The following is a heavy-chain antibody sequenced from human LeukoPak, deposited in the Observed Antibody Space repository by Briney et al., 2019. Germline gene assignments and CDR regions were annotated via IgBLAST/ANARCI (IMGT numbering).Heavy chain of an antibody. V-gene: IGHV3-15*01. Sequence: NAGGSLRLSCAASGFTFSNAWMNWVRQAPGKGLEWVGRIKSKTDGGTSDYAAPVKGRFTISRDDSKNTLYLQMNSLKIEDTAVYYCARTADLGATPYYYYMDVWGKGTTVTVSS. CDR2: IKSKTDGGTS. D-gene: IGHD1-26*01. CDR1: GFTFSNAW. CDR3: ARTADLGATPYYYYMDV. J-gene: IGHJ6*03.